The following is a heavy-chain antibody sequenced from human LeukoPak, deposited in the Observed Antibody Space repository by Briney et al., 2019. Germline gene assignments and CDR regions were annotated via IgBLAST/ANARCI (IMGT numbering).Heavy chain of an antibody. J-gene: IGHJ4*02. Sequence: SVKVSCKASGGTFSSYAISWVRQAPGQGLEWMGGIIPIFGTANYAQRFQGRVTITRDTSASTAYMELSSLRSEDTAVYYCASVGYFDYWGQGTLVTVSS. CDR3: ASVGYFDY. D-gene: IGHD3-10*01. CDR2: IIPIFGTA. V-gene: IGHV1-69*05. CDR1: GGTFSSYA.